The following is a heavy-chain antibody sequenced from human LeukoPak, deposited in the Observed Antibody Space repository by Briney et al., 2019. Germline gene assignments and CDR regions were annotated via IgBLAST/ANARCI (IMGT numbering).Heavy chain of an antibody. CDR2: IIGGGSDT. D-gene: IGHD6-6*01. J-gene: IGHJ4*02. CDR3: AKGSSSSRPYYFDY. Sequence: GGSLRLSCAASGFTFSNYAMSWVCQALGKGLEWISAIIGGGSDTYYADSVKGRFTISRDNSKNTLYLQMNSLRVEDAAVYYCAKGSSSSRPYYFDYWGQGALVTVSS. CDR1: GFTFSNYA. V-gene: IGHV3-23*01.